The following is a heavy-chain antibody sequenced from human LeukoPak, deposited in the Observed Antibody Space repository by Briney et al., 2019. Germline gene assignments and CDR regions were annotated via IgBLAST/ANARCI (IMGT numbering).Heavy chain of an antibody. CDR2: IYYSGST. J-gene: IGHJ4*02. Sequence: SETLSLTCTVSGGSISSYYWSWIRQPPGKGLEWIGYIYYSGSTNYNPSLKSRVTISVDTSKNQFSLKLSSVTAADTAVYHCARTLGGQIAAGFGYWGQGTLVTVSS. V-gene: IGHV4-59*01. D-gene: IGHD6-13*01. CDR1: GGSISSYY. CDR3: ARTLGGQIAAGFGY.